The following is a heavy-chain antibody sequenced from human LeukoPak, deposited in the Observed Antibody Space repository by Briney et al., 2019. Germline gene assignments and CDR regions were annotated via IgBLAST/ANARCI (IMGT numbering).Heavy chain of an antibody. CDR1: GFTFSNYA. CDR3: AKRSLVGATVYYFDY. V-gene: IGHV3-30-3*02. D-gene: IGHD1-26*01. J-gene: IGHJ4*02. CDR2: VSAAGTNK. Sequence: GGSLRLSCAASGFTFSNYAMHWVRQAPGKGLEWVAVVSAAGTNKYYVDSVKGRFTISRDNSKNTLYLQMNSLRAEDTAVYYCAKRSLVGATVYYFDYWGQGTLVTVSS.